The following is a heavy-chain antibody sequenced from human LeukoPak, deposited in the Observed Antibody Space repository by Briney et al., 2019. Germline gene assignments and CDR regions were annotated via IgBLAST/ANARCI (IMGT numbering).Heavy chain of an antibody. D-gene: IGHD2/OR15-2a*01. V-gene: IGHV3-7*01. CDR1: GFTFSSYG. J-gene: IGHJ6*02. Sequence: GGSLRLSCAASGFTFSSYGMSWVRQAPGKGLEWVSNIKQDGSEKYYVDSVKGRFTISRDNAKNSLYLQMNSLRAEDTAVYYCARLGTFADVWGQGTTVTVSS. CDR3: ARLGTFADV. CDR2: IKQDGSEK.